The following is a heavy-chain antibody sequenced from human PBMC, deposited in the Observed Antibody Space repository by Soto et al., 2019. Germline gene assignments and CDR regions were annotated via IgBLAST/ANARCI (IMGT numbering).Heavy chain of an antibody. CDR2: ISANSGNK. V-gene: IGHV1-18*04. D-gene: IGHD3-3*01. CDR3: ARGGFLERSDF. J-gene: IGHJ3*01. CDR1: GYAFTSHL. Sequence: QIQLVQSGGGVKKPGASVTVSCKVSGYAFTSHLLTWVRQAPGQGLEWVGWISANSGNKNYRQSLQGRVTMTTASSTSTAYLELRELRLDDTAVYYCARGGFLERSDFWGQGTMVTVSS.